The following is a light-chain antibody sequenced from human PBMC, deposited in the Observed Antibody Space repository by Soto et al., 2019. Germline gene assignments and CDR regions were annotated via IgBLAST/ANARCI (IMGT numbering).Light chain of an antibody. CDR1: QSVSSY. Sequence: EIVLTQSPATLSLSPGERATLSCRASQSVSSYLAWYQQKPGQAPRLLIYDASNRATGIPARFSGSGSGTDFTLTISSLQAEDVAVYYCQQFYNPPLFTFGQGTKLEI. J-gene: IGKJ2*01. V-gene: IGKV3-11*01. CDR2: DAS. CDR3: QQFYNPPLFT.